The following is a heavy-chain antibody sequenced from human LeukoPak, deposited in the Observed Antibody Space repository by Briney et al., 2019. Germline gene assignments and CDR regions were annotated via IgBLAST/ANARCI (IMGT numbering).Heavy chain of an antibody. CDR2: INYSGIT. CDR3: ARDVDHDYYLDV. J-gene: IGHJ6*03. D-gene: IGHD2-15*01. Sequence: SETLSLTCTVSGGSISNYYWSWIRQSPGKGLEWIGYINYSGITTYNPSLKSRVTISVNTSKNQFSLRLTSVTAADTAVYYCARDVDHDYYLDVWGKGTTVTVSS. V-gene: IGHV4-59*01. CDR1: GGSISNYY.